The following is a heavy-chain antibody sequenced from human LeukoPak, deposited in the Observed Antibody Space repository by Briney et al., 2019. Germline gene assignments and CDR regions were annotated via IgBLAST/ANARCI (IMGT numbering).Heavy chain of an antibody. CDR3: ARDHRTGEGWFGELLWEDY. D-gene: IGHD3-10*01. CDR2: ISSSSSYI. CDR1: GFTFSSYS. J-gene: IGHJ4*02. Sequence: GGSLRLSCAASGFTFSSYSMNWVRQAPGKGLEWVSSISSSSSYIYYADSVKGRFTISRDNAKNSLYLQMNSLRAEDTAVYYCARDHRTGEGWFGELLWEDYWGQGTLVTVSS. V-gene: IGHV3-21*01.